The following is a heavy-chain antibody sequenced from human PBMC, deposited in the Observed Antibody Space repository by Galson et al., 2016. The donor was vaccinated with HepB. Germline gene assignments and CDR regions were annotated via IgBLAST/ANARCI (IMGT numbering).Heavy chain of an antibody. J-gene: IGHJ6*02. CDR3: ERGDEDEYNGLDV. CDR2: IIIPINGPA. Sequence: SVKVSCKASGGTLSVSAITWVRQAPGQGLEWVGMIIIPINGPANYAQKFQGRVTITADKFTSSAYMELNNLRSDDTSVYYCERGDEDEYNGLDVWGQGTTVIVS. V-gene: IGHV1-69*04. CDR1: GGTLSVSA. D-gene: IGHD2/OR15-2a*01.